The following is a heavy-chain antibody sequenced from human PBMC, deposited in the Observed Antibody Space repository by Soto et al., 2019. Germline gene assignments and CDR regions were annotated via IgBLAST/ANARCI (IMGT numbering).Heavy chain of an antibody. CDR3: ARRGGALGY. D-gene: IGHD3-16*01. Sequence: EVQLMESGGGLVQPGGSLRLSCAASGFTFSSYAMSWVRQAPGKGLEWVSVITGSCSTTYYADSVKGRFTISRDNSKNTLYLQMNSLRAEDTAVYYCARRGGALGYWGQGTLVTVSS. CDR1: GFTFSSYA. J-gene: IGHJ4*02. CDR2: ITGSCSTT. V-gene: IGHV3-23*01.